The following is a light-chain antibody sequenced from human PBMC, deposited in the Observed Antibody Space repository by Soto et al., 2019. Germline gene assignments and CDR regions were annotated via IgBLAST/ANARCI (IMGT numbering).Light chain of an antibody. J-gene: IGKJ1*01. V-gene: IGKV3-15*01. CDR1: QSMTTR. CDR3: QQYSSCAWT. Sequence: EIVLTQSPATLSAFAGASVPPSCRASQSMTTRLAWYQQKPGQAPRLLIHGAFTRATGIPARFSGSGSGTEFTLTISSLQPEDFAVYYCQQYSSCAWTFGQGTKVDIK. CDR2: GAF.